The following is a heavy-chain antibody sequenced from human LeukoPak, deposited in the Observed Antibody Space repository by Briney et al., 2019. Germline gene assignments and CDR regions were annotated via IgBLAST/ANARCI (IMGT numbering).Heavy chain of an antibody. D-gene: IGHD3-10*01. CDR1: GYTFTSYD. CDR3: ARVTRRGFGEWSDFDY. Sequence: ASVKVSCKASGYTFTSYDINWVRQATGQGLEWMGWMNPNSGNTGYAQKFQGRVTMTRNTSISTAYMELSSLRSEDTAVYYCARVTRRGFGEWSDFDYWGQGTLVTVSS. J-gene: IGHJ4*02. V-gene: IGHV1-8*01. CDR2: MNPNSGNT.